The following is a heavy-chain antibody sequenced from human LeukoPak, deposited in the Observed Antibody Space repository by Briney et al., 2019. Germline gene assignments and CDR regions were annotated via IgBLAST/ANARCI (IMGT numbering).Heavy chain of an antibody. V-gene: IGHV3-11*01. CDR1: GSTFSDYY. CDR3: ARMYSYGSGYYYYDYMDV. CDR2: ISSGSSTI. D-gene: IGHD5-18*01. Sequence: PGGSLRLSCAASGSTFSDYYMSWIRQAPGEGLDWVSYISSGSSTIYYAESVKGRFTISRDNTKNLLYLQMNSLRAEDTAVYYCARMYSYGSGYYYYDYMDVWGKGTTVTVSS. J-gene: IGHJ6*03.